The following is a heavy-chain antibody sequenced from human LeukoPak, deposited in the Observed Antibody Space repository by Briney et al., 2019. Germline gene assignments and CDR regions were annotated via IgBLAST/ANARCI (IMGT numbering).Heavy chain of an antibody. J-gene: IGHJ5*02. CDR1: GFTFSSYS. Sequence: LPGGSLRLSCAASGFTFSSYSMNWVRQAPGKGLEWVSYISSSSSTIYYADSVKGRFTISRDNSKNTLYLQMNSLRAEDTAVYYCARALGYCSSTSCSNWFDPWGQGTLVTVSS. D-gene: IGHD2-2*01. V-gene: IGHV3-48*01. CDR3: ARALGYCSSTSCSNWFDP. CDR2: ISSSSSTI.